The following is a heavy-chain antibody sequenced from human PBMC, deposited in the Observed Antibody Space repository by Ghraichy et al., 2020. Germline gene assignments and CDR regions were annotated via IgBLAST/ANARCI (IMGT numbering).Heavy chain of an antibody. CDR1: GDSVSSNSAA. CDR2: TYYRSKWYN. J-gene: IGHJ5*02. V-gene: IGHV6-1*01. D-gene: IGHD6-19*01. Sequence: SQTLSLTCAISGDSVSSNSAAWNWIRQSPSRGLEWLGRTYYRSKWYNDYAVSVKSRITINPDTSKNQFSLQLNSVTPEDTAVYYCAREGGYSSGWYPPGWFDPWGQGTLVTVSS. CDR3: AREGGYSSGWYPPGWFDP.